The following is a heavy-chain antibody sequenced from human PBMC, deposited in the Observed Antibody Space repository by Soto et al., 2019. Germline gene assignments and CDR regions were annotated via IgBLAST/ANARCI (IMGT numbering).Heavy chain of an antibody. J-gene: IGHJ3*02. CDR3: ARWVGYDSRDAFDI. CDR1: GGSISSYY. Sequence: SETLSLTCTVSGGSISSYYWSWIRQPPGKGLEWIGYIYYSGSTNYNPSLKSRVTISVDTSKNQFSLKLSSVTAADTAVYYCARWVGYDSRDAFDIWGQGTMVTVSS. V-gene: IGHV4-59*01. D-gene: IGHD3-22*01. CDR2: IYYSGST.